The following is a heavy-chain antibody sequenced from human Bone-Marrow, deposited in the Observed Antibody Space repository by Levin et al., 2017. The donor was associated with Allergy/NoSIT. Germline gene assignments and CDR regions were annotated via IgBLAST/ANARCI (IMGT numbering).Heavy chain of an antibody. CDR2: ISAYNGNT. Sequence: ASVKVSCKASGYTFTSYGISWVRQAPGQGLEWMGWISAYNGNTNYAQKLQGRVTMTTDTSTSTAYMELRSLRSDDTAVYYCARYSGYDSGTTPGYYFDYLGQGTLVTVSS. J-gene: IGHJ4*02. D-gene: IGHD5-12*01. CDR1: GYTFTSYG. V-gene: IGHV1-18*01. CDR3: ARYSGYDSGTTPGYYFDY.